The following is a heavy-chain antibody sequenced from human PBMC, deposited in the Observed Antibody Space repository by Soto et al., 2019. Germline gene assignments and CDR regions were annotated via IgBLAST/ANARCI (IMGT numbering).Heavy chain of an antibody. D-gene: IGHD2-2*01. CDR1: GYTFTSYG. CDR2: ISHDGINK. CDR3: GRCTSTSCHLGSDY. Sequence: SCKTSGYTFTSYGISWVRQAPGKGLEWVALISHDGINKYYADSVRGRFTISRDSSTNTLYLQMNSLRAADTAVYYCGRCTSTSCHLGSDYWGQGTLVTVSS. V-gene: IGHV3-30-3*01. J-gene: IGHJ4*02.